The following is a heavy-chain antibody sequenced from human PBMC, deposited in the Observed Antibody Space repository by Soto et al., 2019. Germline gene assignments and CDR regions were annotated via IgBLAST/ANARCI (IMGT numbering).Heavy chain of an antibody. D-gene: IGHD5-12*01. CDR3: VRDMATTQGFDF. Sequence: GGSLRLSCSASGFTFNSYEMNWVRQAPGKGLEWISDISTSGSTRYYADSVKGRFTISRDNARNSLYLQMNNLRAEDTAVYYCVRDMATTQGFDFWGQGILVTV. CDR1: GFTFNSYE. CDR2: ISTSGSTR. J-gene: IGHJ4*02. V-gene: IGHV3-48*03.